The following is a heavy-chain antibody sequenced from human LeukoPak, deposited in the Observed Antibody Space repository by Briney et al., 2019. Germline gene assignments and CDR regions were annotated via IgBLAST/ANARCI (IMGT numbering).Heavy chain of an antibody. J-gene: IGHJ4*02. V-gene: IGHV4-59*08. CDR3: ARLKQSGTSDYFDY. CDR2: VYYTGST. Sequence: SETLSLTCTVSGGSTSSYYWSWIRQPPGKGLEFIAYVYYTGSTNYNPSLRSRVTISVDTSKNQFSLKLSSVTAADTAVYYCARLKQSGTSDYFDYWGQGTLVTVSS. CDR1: GGSTSSYY. D-gene: IGHD1-26*01.